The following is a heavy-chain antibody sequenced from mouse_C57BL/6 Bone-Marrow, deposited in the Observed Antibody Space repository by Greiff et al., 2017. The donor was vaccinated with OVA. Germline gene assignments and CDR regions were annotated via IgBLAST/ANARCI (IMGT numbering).Heavy chain of an antibody. V-gene: IGHV1-64*01. CDR1: GYTFTSYW. CDR3: ARYGELRRPYAMDY. Sequence: QVQLQQPGAELVKPGASVKLSCKASGYTFTSYWMHWVKQRPGQGLEWIGMIHPNSGSTNYNEKFKSKATLTVDKSSSTAYMQLSSLTSEDSAVYYCARYGELRRPYAMDYWGQGTSVTVSS. J-gene: IGHJ4*01. D-gene: IGHD1-2*01. CDR2: IHPNSGST.